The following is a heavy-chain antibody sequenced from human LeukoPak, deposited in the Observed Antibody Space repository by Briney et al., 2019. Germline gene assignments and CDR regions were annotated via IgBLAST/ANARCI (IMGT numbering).Heavy chain of an antibody. D-gene: IGHD3-10*01. V-gene: IGHV1-46*01. Sequence: ASVKVSCKAPGYTFTSYYMHGVRQAPGRGLEWMGIINPSGGSTSYAQKFQGRVTMTRDTSTSTVYMEMRSLTSDDTAVYYCARDLDQYNGRFGGFGHDFWGQGTLVTVSS. CDR1: GYTFTSYY. J-gene: IGHJ4*02. CDR3: ARDLDQYNGRFGGFGHDF. CDR2: INPSGGST.